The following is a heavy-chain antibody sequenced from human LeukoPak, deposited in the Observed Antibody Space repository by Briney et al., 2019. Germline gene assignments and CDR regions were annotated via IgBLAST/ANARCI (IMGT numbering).Heavy chain of an antibody. J-gene: IGHJ4*02. CDR1: GFTFSSYA. CDR2: ISGSGGST. D-gene: IGHD2-15*01. CDR3: TSCSGGSCTRGYFDY. Sequence: GGSLRLPCAASGFTFSSYAMSWVRQAPGKGLEWVSAISGSGGSTYYADSVKGRFTISRDNSKNTLYLQMNSLRAEDTAVYYCTSCSGGSCTRGYFDYWGQGTLVTVSS. V-gene: IGHV3-23*01.